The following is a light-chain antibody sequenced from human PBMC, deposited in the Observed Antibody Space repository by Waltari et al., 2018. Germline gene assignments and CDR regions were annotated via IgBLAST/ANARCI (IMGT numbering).Light chain of an antibody. CDR1: RTIIKT. V-gene: IGLV3-9*01. CDR2: RDN. CDR3: QVWDSSTVV. Sequence: SYELAQPLPVSVALGQTATITCGGNRTIIKTVHWYQQKPGQAPVLVIYRDNNRPSGIPERFSGSISENTATLTISRAQVGDEADYYCQVWDSSTVVFGGGTKLTVL. J-gene: IGLJ3*02.